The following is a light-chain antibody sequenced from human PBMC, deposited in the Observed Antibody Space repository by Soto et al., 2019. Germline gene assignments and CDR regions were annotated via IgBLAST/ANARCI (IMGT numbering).Light chain of an antibody. CDR2: DNN. CDR1: SSNIGNNY. Sequence: QSVLTQPPSLSAAPGQKVTISCSGSSSNIGNNYVSWYQHLPGTAPKLLIYDNNKRPSGIPDRFSGSKSGTSATLGITGLQTGDEADYYCGTWDSSLSAGWGVFGGGTKLTVL. CDR3: GTWDSSLSAGWGV. J-gene: IGLJ2*01. V-gene: IGLV1-51*01.